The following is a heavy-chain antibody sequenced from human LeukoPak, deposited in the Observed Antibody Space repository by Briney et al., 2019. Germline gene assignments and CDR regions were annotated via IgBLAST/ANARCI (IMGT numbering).Heavy chain of an antibody. D-gene: IGHD1-7*01. CDR2: INHSGST. CDR3: ARLELRGSQTFDY. Sequence: PSETLSLTCAVYGGSFSGYSWSWIRQPPGKGLEWIGEINHSGSTNYNPSLESRVTISVDTSKNQFSLKLSSVTAADTAVYYCARLELRGSQTFDYWGQGTLVTVSS. J-gene: IGHJ4*02. CDR1: GGSFSGYS. V-gene: IGHV4-34*01.